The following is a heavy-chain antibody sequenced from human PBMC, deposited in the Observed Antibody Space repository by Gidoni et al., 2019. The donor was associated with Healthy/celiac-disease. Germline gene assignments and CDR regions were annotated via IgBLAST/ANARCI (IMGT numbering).Heavy chain of an antibody. D-gene: IGHD4-17*01. CDR3: ARGTTVTIPFDY. CDR1: GFTFSSYS. J-gene: IGHJ4*02. V-gene: IGHV3-21*01. Sequence: EVQLVESGGGLVKPGGSLRLSCAASGFTFSSYSMNWVRQAPGKGLEWVSSISSSSSYIYYADSVKGRFTISRDNAKNSLYLQMNSLRAEDTAVYYCARGTTVTIPFDYWGQGTLVTVSS. CDR2: ISSSSSYI.